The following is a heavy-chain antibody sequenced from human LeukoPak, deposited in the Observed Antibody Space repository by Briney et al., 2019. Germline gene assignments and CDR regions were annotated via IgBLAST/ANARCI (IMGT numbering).Heavy chain of an antibody. CDR3: ATSKYSGSY. CDR1: RFTFSNSA. Sequence: GGSLRLSCAASRFTFSNSAMSWVRQAPGKGLEWVSAISGSGGRIYYGASVKGRFTISRDNSKNTLNLQMNSLRAEDTAVYYCATSKYSGSYWGQGTLVTVSS. CDR2: ISGSGGRI. J-gene: IGHJ4*02. V-gene: IGHV3-23*01. D-gene: IGHD1-26*01.